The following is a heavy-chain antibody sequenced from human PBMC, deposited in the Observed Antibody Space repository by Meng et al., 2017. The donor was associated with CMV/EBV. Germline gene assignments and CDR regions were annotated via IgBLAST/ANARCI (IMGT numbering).Heavy chain of an antibody. J-gene: IGHJ6*02. CDR1: GFTFSSYG. CDR2: IWYDGSNK. V-gene: IGHV3-33*06. Sequence: SCAASGFTFSSYGMHWVRQAPGKGLEWVAVIWYDGSNKYYADSVKGRFTISRDNSKNTLYLQMNSLRAEDTAVYYCAKVSSGGCGGDCYSYYYYGMDVWGQGTTVTVSS. D-gene: IGHD2-21*01. CDR3: AKVSSGGCGGDCYSYYYYGMDV.